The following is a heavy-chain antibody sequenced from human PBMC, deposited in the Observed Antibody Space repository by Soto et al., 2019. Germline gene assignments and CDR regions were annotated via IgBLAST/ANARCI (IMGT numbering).Heavy chain of an antibody. Sequence: SETLSLTCTVSGGSISSSSYYWGWIRQPPGKGLEWIGSIYYSGSTYYNPSLKSRVTISVDTSKNQFSLKLSSVTAADTAVYYCARQWIVLMVYATPTRFDPWGQGTLVTVSS. CDR2: IYYSGST. J-gene: IGHJ5*02. CDR3: ARQWIVLMVYATPTRFDP. CDR1: GGSISSSSYY. V-gene: IGHV4-39*01. D-gene: IGHD2-8*01.